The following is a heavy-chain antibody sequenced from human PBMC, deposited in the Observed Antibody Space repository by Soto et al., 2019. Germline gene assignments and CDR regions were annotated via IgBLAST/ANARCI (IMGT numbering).Heavy chain of an antibody. Sequence: SVKVSCKASGGTFSSYAISWVRQAPGQGLEWMGGIIPIFGTANYAQKFQGRVTITADESTSTAYMELSSLRSEDTAVYYCARGNCSSTSCYLSDYYYYYCMDVWGQGTTVTVSS. J-gene: IGHJ6*02. CDR2: IIPIFGTA. CDR1: GGTFSSYA. CDR3: ARGNCSSTSCYLSDYYYYYCMDV. D-gene: IGHD2-2*01. V-gene: IGHV1-69*13.